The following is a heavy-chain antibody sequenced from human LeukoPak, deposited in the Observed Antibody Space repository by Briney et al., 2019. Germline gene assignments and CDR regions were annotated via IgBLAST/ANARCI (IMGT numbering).Heavy chain of an antibody. V-gene: IGHV1-18*01. CDR1: GYTFTSYG. CDR3: ARDSDFWSGYSSGY. CDR2: ISAYNGNT. D-gene: IGHD3-3*01. Sequence: GASVKVSCKASGYTFTSYGISWVRQAPGQGLEWMGWISAYNGNTNYAQKLQGRVTMTTDTSTSTAYMELRSLRSDDTAVYYCARDSDFWSGYSSGYWGQGTLVTVSS. J-gene: IGHJ4*02.